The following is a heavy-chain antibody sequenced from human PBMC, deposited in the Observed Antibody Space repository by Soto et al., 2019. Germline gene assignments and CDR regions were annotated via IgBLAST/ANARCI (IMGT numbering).Heavy chain of an antibody. CDR3: TRSPPGVAGRYYFDF. CDR2: IWYDGSIQ. V-gene: IGHV3-33*01. Sequence: QVQLVESGGGVVQPGRSLRLSCAASGFAFSSYGMHWVRQTPGKGLEWVALIWYDGSIQYYADSVKGRFTISRDNSKNTLYLQMHSLRAEDTAVYFCTRSPPGVAGRYYFDFWGQGTLVTVSS. CDR1: GFAFSSYG. D-gene: IGHD6-6*01. J-gene: IGHJ4*02.